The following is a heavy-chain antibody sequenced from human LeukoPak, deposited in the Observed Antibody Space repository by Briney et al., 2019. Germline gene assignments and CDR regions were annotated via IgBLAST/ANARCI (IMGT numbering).Heavy chain of an antibody. V-gene: IGHV3-49*04. CDR1: GFSFGDYA. CDR3: TRDPRGSYGPDAFDI. D-gene: IGHD1-26*01. CDR2: IRSKAYGGTT. J-gene: IGHJ3*02. Sequence: GGSLRLSCTASGFSFGDYAMNWVRQAPGKGLEWVGFIRSKAYGGTTEYAASVKGRFTISRDDSKSIAYLQMNSLKTEDTAVYYCTRDPRGSYGPDAFDIWGQGTMVTVS.